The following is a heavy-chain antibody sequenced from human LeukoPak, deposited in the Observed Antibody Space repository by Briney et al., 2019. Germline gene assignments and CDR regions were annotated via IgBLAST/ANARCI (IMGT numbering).Heavy chain of an antibody. CDR2: INHSGST. J-gene: IGHJ3*02. D-gene: IGHD4-23*01. CDR3: ARRVTEMAFDI. CDR1: GGSFSGYY. V-gene: IGHV4-34*01. Sequence: SETLSLTCAVHGGSFSGYYWSWIRQPPGKGLEWIGEINHSGSTNYNPSLKSRVAISVDTSKNQFSLKLSSVTAADTAVYYCARRVTEMAFDIWGQGTMVSVSS.